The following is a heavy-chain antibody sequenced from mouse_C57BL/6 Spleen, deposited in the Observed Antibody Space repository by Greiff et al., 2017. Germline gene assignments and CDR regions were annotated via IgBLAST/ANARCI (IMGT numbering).Heavy chain of an antibody. J-gene: IGHJ4*01. V-gene: IGHV1-61*01. CDR2: IYPSDSET. Sequence: VQLQQPGAELVRPGSSVKLSCKASGYTFTSYWMAWVKQRPGQGLEWIGNIYPSDSETHYNQKFKDKATLTVDKSSSTAYMQRSSLTSEDSAVYYCARTGSYYAMDYWGQGTSVTVSS. CDR3: ARTGSYYAMDY. CDR1: GYTFTSYW. D-gene: IGHD4-1*01.